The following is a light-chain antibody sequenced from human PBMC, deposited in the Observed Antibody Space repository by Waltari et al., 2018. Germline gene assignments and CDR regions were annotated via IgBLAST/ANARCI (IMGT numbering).Light chain of an antibody. CDR3: AAWDDSVTGPV. CDR1: SSAIGRKD. J-gene: IGLJ3*02. V-gene: IGLV1-47*01. Sequence: QSMLTQPPSASGTPGQRVTISCSGSSSAIGRKDGYWYKQPPGTAPKLPIFRNHQRPSGVPDRFSGSKSGTSASLAISGLQSDDAAYYHCAAWDDSVTGPVFGGGTKLTVL. CDR2: RNH.